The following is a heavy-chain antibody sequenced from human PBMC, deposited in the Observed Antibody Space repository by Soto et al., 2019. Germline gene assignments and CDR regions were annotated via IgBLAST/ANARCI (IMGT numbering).Heavy chain of an antibody. V-gene: IGHV3-73*01. J-gene: IGHJ4*02. CDR2: IRSKANSYAT. CDR1: GFTFSGSA. CDR3: TRPSGYSNDGDY. Sequence: EVQLVESGGGLVQPGGSLKLSCAASGFTFSGSAMHWVRQASGKGLEWVGRIRSKANSYATAYAASVKGRFTISRDDSKNTAYLQMNSLKTEDTAVYYCTRPSGYSNDGDYWGQGTLVTVSS. D-gene: IGHD4-4*01.